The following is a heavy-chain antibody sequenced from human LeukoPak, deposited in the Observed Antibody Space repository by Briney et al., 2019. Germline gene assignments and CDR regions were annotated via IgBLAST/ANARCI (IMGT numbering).Heavy chain of an antibody. J-gene: IGHJ4*02. D-gene: IGHD1-26*01. CDR1: GFTFSSYS. CDR2: ISSSSSYI. V-gene: IGHV3-21*01. CDR3: AKDRVRAIDY. Sequence: PGGSLRLSCAASGFTFSSYSMNWVRQAPGKGLEWVSSISSSSSYIYYADSVKGRFTISRDNAKNSLYLQMNSLRAEDTAVYYCAKDRVRAIDYWGQGTLVTVSP.